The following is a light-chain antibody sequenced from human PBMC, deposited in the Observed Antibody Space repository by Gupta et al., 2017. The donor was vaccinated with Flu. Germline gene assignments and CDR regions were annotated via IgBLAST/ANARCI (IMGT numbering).Light chain of an antibody. CDR1: SSSLGSNT. Sequence: QSVLTQPPSASGTPGQRVTISCSGSSSSLGSNTANWYQQLPGTAPKLLIYGNHQRPSGVPDRFSGSKSGTSASLAISGLQAEDEAHYYCATWDDSLNGHYVFGTGTKVTVL. J-gene: IGLJ1*01. V-gene: IGLV1-44*01. CDR2: GNH. CDR3: ATWDDSLNGHYV.